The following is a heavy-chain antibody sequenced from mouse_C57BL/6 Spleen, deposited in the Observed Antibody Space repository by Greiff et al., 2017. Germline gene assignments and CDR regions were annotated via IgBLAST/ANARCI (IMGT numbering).Heavy chain of an antibody. Sequence: VQLQQPGAELVKPGASVKLSCKASGYTFTSYWMQWVKQRPGQGLEWIGEIDPSDSYTNYNQKFKGKATLTIDTSSGTAYLQLSSLTSEDSAVDYCARQTVVAGDYFDYWGQGTTLTVSA. CDR2: IDPSDSYT. D-gene: IGHD1-1*01. CDR1: GYTFTSYW. CDR3: ARQTVVAGDYFDY. V-gene: IGHV1-50*01. J-gene: IGHJ2*01.